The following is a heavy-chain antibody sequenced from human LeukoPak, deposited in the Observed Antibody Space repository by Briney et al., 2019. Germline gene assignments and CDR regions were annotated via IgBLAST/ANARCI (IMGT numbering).Heavy chain of an antibody. CDR3: ARTLGGYYYYGMDV. J-gene: IGHJ6*02. CDR2: MNPNSGNT. V-gene: IGHV1-8*01. Sequence: GASVKVSFKASGYTFTSYDFNWVRQATGQGLEWMGLMNPNSGNTRYPHKVQGRVSITSNTSISTAYMELRSLRTEDAAVYYCARTLGGYYYYGMDVWGQGTTVTVSS. D-gene: IGHD3-16*01. CDR1: GYTFTSYD.